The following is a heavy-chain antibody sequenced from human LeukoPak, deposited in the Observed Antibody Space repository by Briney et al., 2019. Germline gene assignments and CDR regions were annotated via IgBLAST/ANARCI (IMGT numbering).Heavy chain of an antibody. D-gene: IGHD6-19*01. J-gene: IGHJ4*02. Sequence: SETLSLTCTVSGGSISSYYWSWIRQPPGKGLEWIGYIYYSGSANYNPSLKSRVTISVDTSKNQFSLKLSSVTAADTAVYYCARVSSGWYGALDYWGQGTLVTVSS. CDR2: IYYSGSA. CDR3: ARVSSGWYGALDY. V-gene: IGHV4-59*01. CDR1: GGSISSYY.